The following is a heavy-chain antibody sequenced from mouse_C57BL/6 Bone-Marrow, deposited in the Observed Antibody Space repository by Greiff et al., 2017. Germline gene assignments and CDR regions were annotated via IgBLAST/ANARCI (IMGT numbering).Heavy chain of an antibody. CDR2: IYPGSGST. V-gene: IGHV1-55*01. D-gene: IGHD1-1*01. CDR1: GYTFTSYW. Sequence: QVQLQQPGAELVKPGASVKMSCTASGYTFTSYWITWVKQRPGQGLEWIGDIYPGSGSTNYNEKFKSKATLTVDTSSSTAYMQLSSLTSEDSAVYYCARWGYYGSSYSLFDYWGQGTTLTVSS. CDR3: ARWGYYGSSYSLFDY. J-gene: IGHJ2*01.